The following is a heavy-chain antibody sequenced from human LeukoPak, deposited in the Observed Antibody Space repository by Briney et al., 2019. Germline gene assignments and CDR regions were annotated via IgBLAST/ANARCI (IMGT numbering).Heavy chain of an antibody. Sequence: PGGSLRLSCAASGFTFSSYAMSWVRQAPGKGLEWVSAISGSGGSTKYADSVKGRFTIFRDNSKNTLYLQMNSLRAEDTAVYYCVRYIYGLWNNWFDPWGQGTLVTVSS. J-gene: IGHJ5*02. CDR3: VRYIYGLWNNWFDP. CDR1: GFTFSSYA. CDR2: ISGSGGST. V-gene: IGHV3-23*01. D-gene: IGHD5-18*01.